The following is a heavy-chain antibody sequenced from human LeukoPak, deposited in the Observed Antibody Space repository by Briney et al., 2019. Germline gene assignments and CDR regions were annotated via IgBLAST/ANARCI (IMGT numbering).Heavy chain of an antibody. V-gene: IGHV3-21*01. D-gene: IGHD3-16*01. Sequence: ESGGSLRLSCAASGFTSSSYSMNWVRQAPGKGLEWVSSISSSSSYIYYADSVKGRFTISRDNAKNSLYLQMNSLRAEDTAVYYCARDFRLGEFVYYFDYWGQGTLVTVSS. CDR3: ARDFRLGEFVYYFDY. J-gene: IGHJ4*02. CDR2: ISSSSSYI. CDR1: GFTSSSYS.